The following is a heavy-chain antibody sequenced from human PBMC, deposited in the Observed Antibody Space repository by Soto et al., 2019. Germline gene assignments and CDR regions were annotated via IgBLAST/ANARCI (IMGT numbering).Heavy chain of an antibody. D-gene: IGHD3-10*01. Sequence: PSETLSLTCAVYGGSFSGYHWSWIRQPPGKGLEWIGEINHSGSTNYNPSLKSRVTISVDTSKNQFSLKLSSVTAADTAVYYCARGGRGSRKYFDYWGQGTLVTVSS. CDR3: ARGGRGSRKYFDY. CDR2: INHSGST. CDR1: GGSFSGYH. V-gene: IGHV4-34*01. J-gene: IGHJ4*02.